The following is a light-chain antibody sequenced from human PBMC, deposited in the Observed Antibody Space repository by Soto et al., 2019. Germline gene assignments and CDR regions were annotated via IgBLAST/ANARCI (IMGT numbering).Light chain of an antibody. CDR1: QSVSSN. Sequence: EIMMKQSAATLSVSQEEGVTLSCRASQSVSSNLAWYQQKPGQAPRLLIYGGSTRATGIPAMFSGSGSGTEFTITSRCLQPEDFAVYYCKKDNSWPPWTFAHGTKVDI. CDR2: GGS. V-gene: IGKV3-15*01. J-gene: IGKJ1*01. CDR3: KKDNSWPPWT.